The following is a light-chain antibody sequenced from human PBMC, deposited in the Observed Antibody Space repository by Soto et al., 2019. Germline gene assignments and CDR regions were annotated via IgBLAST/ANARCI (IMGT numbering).Light chain of an antibody. Sequence: EIVLTQSPGTLSLSPGERATLSCRASQTVTNNYLAWYQQKPGQAPRLLIHGASNRATAIPDRFSGSGSGTDFTLTISRLEPEDFAVYYCQQYGTSSLTFGQGTRLEMK. CDR2: GAS. CDR3: QQYGTSSLT. J-gene: IGKJ5*01. V-gene: IGKV3-20*01. CDR1: QTVTNNY.